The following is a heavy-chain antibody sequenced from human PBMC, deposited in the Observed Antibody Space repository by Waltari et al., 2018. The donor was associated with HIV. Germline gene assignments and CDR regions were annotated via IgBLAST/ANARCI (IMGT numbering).Heavy chain of an antibody. Sequence: QLQLQESGPGLVKPSETLSLICTVSGDSITTYYLSWIRQPPGKGREWLGYIFHSGTANYSPSLKDRVTISVDTSKNQFSLNLSSVTAADTAVYYCAKYGRLAATGFDSWGQGTLVTVSS. V-gene: IGHV4-59*01. CDR2: IFHSGTA. CDR1: GDSITTYY. D-gene: IGHD6-25*01. CDR3: AKYGRLAATGFDS. J-gene: IGHJ4*02.